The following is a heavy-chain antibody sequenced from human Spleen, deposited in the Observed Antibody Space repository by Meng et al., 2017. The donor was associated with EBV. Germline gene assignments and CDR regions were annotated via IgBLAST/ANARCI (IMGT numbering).Heavy chain of an antibody. CDR1: GDSVRSLGYY. Sequence: QECGPRLVTTSVTLSPTCTVSGDSVRSLGYYWSWIRQPPGKGLEWIGDIYYSGSTNYNPSLESRVTILVDTSNNHFSLNLRSVTAADTAIYFCTRLGGSFDFWIWGHGTLVTVSS. V-gene: IGHV4-61*03. J-gene: IGHJ4*01. CDR3: TRLGGSFDFWI. D-gene: IGHD3-3*01. CDR2: IYYSGST.